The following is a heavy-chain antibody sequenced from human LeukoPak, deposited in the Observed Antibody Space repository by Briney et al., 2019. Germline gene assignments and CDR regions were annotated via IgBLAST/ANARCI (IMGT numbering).Heavy chain of an antibody. V-gene: IGHV1-18*01. J-gene: IGHJ4*02. Sequence: ASVKVSCKASGYTFTNYGISWVRQAPGQGLEWMGWISAYNANTKYAQKLQGRVTMTTDTSTSTAYMELRSLKSDDTAVYFCARGGATSPIDYWGQGTLVTVSS. CDR3: ARGGATSPIDY. CDR2: ISAYNANT. CDR1: GYTFTNYG. D-gene: IGHD1-26*01.